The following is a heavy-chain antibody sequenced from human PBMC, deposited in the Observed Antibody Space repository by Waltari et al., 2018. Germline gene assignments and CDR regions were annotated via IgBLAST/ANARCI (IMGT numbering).Heavy chain of an antibody. CDR3: ARSRTSSIYCGMDV. D-gene: IGHD6-6*01. Sequence: QVHVVESGGGVVQPGKSLRLSCVTSGFTFGQYAFHWVRQAPGKGLPWVAVNSYDGIKQFYEDSVKGRFFISRGDPDNSRSLQMHSLRPEDTAVYYCARSRTSSIYCGMDVWGQGTTVTVS. V-gene: IGHV3-30-3*01. J-gene: IGHJ6*02. CDR2: NSYDGIKQ. CDR1: GFTFGQYA.